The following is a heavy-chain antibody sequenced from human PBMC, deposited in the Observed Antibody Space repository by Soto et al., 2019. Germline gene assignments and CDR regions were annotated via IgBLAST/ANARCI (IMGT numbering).Heavy chain of an antibody. CDR2: IKQDGSEK. Sequence: PGGSLRLSCAASGFTFSSYWMSWVRQAPGKGLEWVANIKQDGSEKYYVDSVKGRFTISRDNAKNSLYLQMNSLRAEDTAVYYCARDRAPRKKSAFDIWGQWTMVTVSS. CDR3: ARDRAPRKKSAFDI. V-gene: IGHV3-7*03. CDR1: GFTFSSYW. J-gene: IGHJ3*02.